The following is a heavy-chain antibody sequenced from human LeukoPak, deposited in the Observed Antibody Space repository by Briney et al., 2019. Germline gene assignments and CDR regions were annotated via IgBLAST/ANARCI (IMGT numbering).Heavy chain of an antibody. CDR3: ARDKDRTSAGRCYLPDD. Sequence: GGSLRLSCVASEFTFSSYNMNWVRQPPGKGLEWRSSINPSSSYINYADSVKGRFTISRDNAKNSVYLQMSSLRAEDTAVYYCARDKDRTSAGRCYLPDDWGQGTLVSVSS. J-gene: IGHJ4*02. CDR2: INPSSSYI. CDR1: EFTFSSYN. D-gene: IGHD2-15*01. V-gene: IGHV3-21*01.